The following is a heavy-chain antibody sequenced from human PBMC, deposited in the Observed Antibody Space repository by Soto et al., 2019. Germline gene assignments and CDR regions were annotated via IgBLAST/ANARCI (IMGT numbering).Heavy chain of an antibody. CDR2: ISYDGSNK. D-gene: IGHD6-19*01. CDR3: AKDNVAVAGTGFDY. CDR1: GFTFSSYG. Sequence: QVQLVESGGGVVQPGRSLRLSCAASGFTFSSYGMHWVRQAPGKGLEWVAVISYDGSNKYYADSVKGRFTISRDNSKNTLYLQMNSLRAEDTAVYYCAKDNVAVAGTGFDYWGQGTLVTVSS. J-gene: IGHJ4*02. V-gene: IGHV3-30*18.